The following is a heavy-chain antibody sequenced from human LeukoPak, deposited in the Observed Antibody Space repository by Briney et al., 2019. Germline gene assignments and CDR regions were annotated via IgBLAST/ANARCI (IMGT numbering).Heavy chain of an antibody. CDR1: GFTFSSYA. Sequence: PGGSLRLSCAAPGFTFSSYAMSWVRQAPGKGLEWVSAISGSGGSTYYADSVKGRFTISRDNSKNTLYLQMNSLRAEDTAVYYCAKDLDYYDSSGYLFDYWGQGTLVTVSS. V-gene: IGHV3-23*01. CDR2: ISGSGGST. J-gene: IGHJ4*02. CDR3: AKDLDYYDSSGYLFDY. D-gene: IGHD3-22*01.